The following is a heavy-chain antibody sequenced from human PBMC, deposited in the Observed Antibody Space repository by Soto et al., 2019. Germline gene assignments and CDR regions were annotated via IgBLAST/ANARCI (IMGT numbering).Heavy chain of an antibody. Sequence: PSETLSLTCTVSGGSISSYYWSWIRQPPGKGLEWIGYIYYSGSTNYNPSLKSRVTISVDTSKNQFSLKLSSVTAADTAVYYCARADTVTSFINWFDPWGQGTLVTVSS. CDR2: IYYSGST. D-gene: IGHD4-17*01. CDR1: GGSISSYY. CDR3: ARADTVTSFINWFDP. J-gene: IGHJ5*02. V-gene: IGHV4-59*01.